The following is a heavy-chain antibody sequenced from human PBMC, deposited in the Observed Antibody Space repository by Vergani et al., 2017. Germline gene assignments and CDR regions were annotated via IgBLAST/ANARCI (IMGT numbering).Heavy chain of an antibody. CDR2: ISYDGSNK. Sequence: QVQLVESGGGVVQPGRSLRLSCAASGFTFSSYAMHWVRQAPGKGLEWVAVISYDGSNKYYADSVKGRFTISRDNSKNTLYLQMNSLRAEDTAVYYCARAAYDSSGYYFDYYYYGMDVWGQGTTVTVSS. D-gene: IGHD3-22*01. J-gene: IGHJ6*02. V-gene: IGHV3-30-3*01. CDR1: GFTFSSYA. CDR3: ARAAYDSSGYYFDYYYYGMDV.